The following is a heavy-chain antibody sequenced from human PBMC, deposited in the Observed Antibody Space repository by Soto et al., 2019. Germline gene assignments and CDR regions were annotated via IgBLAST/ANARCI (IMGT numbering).Heavy chain of an antibody. Sequence: HPGGSLRLSCAASGFTFSSYGMHWVRQAPGKGLEWVAVISYDGSNKYYADSVKGRFTISRDNSKNTLYLQMNSLRAEDTAVYYCAKDPAKYSSSPRGFDYWGQGTLVTVSS. D-gene: IGHD6-6*01. CDR1: GFTFSSYG. CDR2: ISYDGSNK. CDR3: AKDPAKYSSSPRGFDY. J-gene: IGHJ4*02. V-gene: IGHV3-30*18.